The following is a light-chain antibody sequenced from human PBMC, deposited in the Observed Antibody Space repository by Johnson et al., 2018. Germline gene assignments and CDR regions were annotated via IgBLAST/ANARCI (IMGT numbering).Light chain of an antibody. J-gene: IGLJ1*01. CDR3: GTWDSRLSAGNV. Sequence: QSVLTQPPSVSAAPGQKVTISCSGSSYNIGNNYVSWYQQLPGTAPKLLIYENNKRPSGIPDRFSGSKSGTSATLGITGLQTGDAADYYCGTWDSRLSAGNVFGTGTKVTVL. CDR1: SYNIGNNY. V-gene: IGLV1-51*02. CDR2: ENN.